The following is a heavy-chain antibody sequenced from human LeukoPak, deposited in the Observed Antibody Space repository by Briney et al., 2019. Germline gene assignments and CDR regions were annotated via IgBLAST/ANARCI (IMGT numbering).Heavy chain of an antibody. CDR3: ARESVTTVTLYGMDV. V-gene: IGHV1-2*02. Sequence: GASVMVSCKASGYTFTGYYMHWVRQAPGQGLEWMGWINPNSGGTNYAQKFQGRVTMTRDTSISSAYMELSRLRSDDTAVYYCARESVTTVTLYGMDVWGQGTTVTVSS. D-gene: IGHD4-17*01. CDR1: GYTFTGYY. CDR2: INPNSGGT. J-gene: IGHJ6*02.